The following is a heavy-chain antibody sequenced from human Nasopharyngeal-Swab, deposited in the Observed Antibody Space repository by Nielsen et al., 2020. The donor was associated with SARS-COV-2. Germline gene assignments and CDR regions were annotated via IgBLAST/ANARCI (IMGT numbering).Heavy chain of an antibody. CDR2: INTNTGNP. Sequence: ASVTVSCKASGYTFTSYAMNWVRQAPGQGLEWMGWINTNTGNPTYAQGFTGRFVLSLDTSVSTAYLQISRLKAEDTAVYYCARGPGPIDYGGTDYWGQGTLVTVSS. D-gene: IGHD4-23*01. V-gene: IGHV7-4-1*02. CDR1: GYTFTSYA. J-gene: IGHJ4*02. CDR3: ARGPGPIDYGGTDY.